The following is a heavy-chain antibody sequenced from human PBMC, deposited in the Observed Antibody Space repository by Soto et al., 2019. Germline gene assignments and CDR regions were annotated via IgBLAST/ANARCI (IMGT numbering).Heavy chain of an antibody. CDR2: ISYDGSNK. J-gene: IGHJ4*02. CDR1: GFTFSSYA. V-gene: IGHV3-30-3*01. D-gene: IGHD6-19*01. CDR3: ARARGSGWYADY. Sequence: GGSLRLSCAASGFTFSSYAMHWVRQAPGKGLEWVAVISYDGSNKYYADSVKGRFTISRDNSKNTLYLQMNSLRAEDTAVYYCARARGSGWYADYWGQGTLVTVSS.